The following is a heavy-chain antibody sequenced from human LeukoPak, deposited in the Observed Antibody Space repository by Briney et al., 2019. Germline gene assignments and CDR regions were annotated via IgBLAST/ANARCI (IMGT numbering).Heavy chain of an antibody. D-gene: IGHD6-13*01. J-gene: IGHJ4*02. CDR1: GYTFTGYY. CDR2: INPNSGGT. CDR3: ARDPSSSWTYYFDY. Sequence: ASVKVSCKSSGYTFTGYYMHWVRQAPGQGLEWMGRINPNSGGTNYALKFQGRVTMTRDTSISTTYMELSRLRSDDTAVYYCARDPSSSWTYYFDYWGQGTLVTVSS. V-gene: IGHV1-2*06.